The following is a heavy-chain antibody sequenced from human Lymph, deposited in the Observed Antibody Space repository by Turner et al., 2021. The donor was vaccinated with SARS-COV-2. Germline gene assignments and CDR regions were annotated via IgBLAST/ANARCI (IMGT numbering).Heavy chain of an antibody. CDR1: GLTVSSNY. D-gene: IGHD3-10*01. CDR2: IYSGGST. V-gene: IGHV3-66*01. Sequence: EVQLVESGGGLVQPGGSLRLSCAASGLTVSSNYMSWVRQVPGKGLEWVSVIYSGGSTFYADSVKGRFTISRDNSKNTLYLQMNSLRAEDTAVYYCARDFREGAFDIWGQGTMVTISS. CDR3: ARDFREGAFDI. J-gene: IGHJ3*02.